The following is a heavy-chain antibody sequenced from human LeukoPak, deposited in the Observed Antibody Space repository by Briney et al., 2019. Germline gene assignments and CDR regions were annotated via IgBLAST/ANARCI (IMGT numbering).Heavy chain of an antibody. J-gene: IGHJ6*03. CDR2: IYYSGST. V-gene: IGHV4-39*07. CDR1: GGSISSSSYY. D-gene: IGHD3-10*01. Sequence: SETLSLTCTVSGGSISSSSYYWGWIRQPPGKGLEWIGSIYYSGSTYYNPSLKSRVTISVDTSKNQFSLKLSSVTAADTAVYYCARVVGLFYYGSGSYYNEGYYYYMDVWGKGTTVTVSS. CDR3: ARVVGLFYYGSGSYYNEGYYYYMDV.